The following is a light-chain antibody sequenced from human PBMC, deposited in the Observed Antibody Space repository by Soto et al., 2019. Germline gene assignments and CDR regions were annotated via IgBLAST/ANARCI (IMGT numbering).Light chain of an antibody. CDR2: EVS. V-gene: IGLV2-14*01. CDR3: SSYTSSSPYV. CDR1: TSDVGGYKY. J-gene: IGLJ1*01. Sequence: QSVLTQRASVSGSPGQSITISCTGTTSDVGGYKYVSWYQQHPGKAPKLLIYEVSNRPSGVSNRFSGSKSGNTASLTISGLQAEDEADYYCSSYTSSSPYVFGTGTKVTVL.